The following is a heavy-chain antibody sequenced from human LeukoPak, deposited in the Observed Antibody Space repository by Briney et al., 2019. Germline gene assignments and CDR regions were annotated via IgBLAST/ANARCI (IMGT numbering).Heavy chain of an antibody. D-gene: IGHD6-13*01. CDR2: ISGYNGNT. J-gene: IGHJ6*03. Sequence: ASVKVSCKASGYTFTRTGVSWVRQAPGQGLEWMGWISGYNGNTHYAQKLQGRVTMTTDTSTSTAYMELSSLRSEDTAVYYCARGTVKQQLVSADPHYSYYMDVWGNGSAVTVSS. V-gene: IGHV1-18*01. CDR3: ARGTVKQQLVSADPHYSYYMDV. CDR1: GYTFTRTG.